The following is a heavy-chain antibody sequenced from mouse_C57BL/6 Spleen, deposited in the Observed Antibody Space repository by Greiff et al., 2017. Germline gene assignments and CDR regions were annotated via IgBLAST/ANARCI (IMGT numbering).Heavy chain of an antibody. J-gene: IGHJ4*01. CDR1: GYTFTRYW. CDR2: IYPGSGST. CDR3: ARGGTEAMDY. Sequence: QVQLQQPGAELVKPGASVKMSCKASGYTFTRYWITCVKQRPGQGLEWIGDIYPGSGSTNYNEKFTSKATLTVDTSSSTAYMQLSSLTSEDSAGDYGARGGTEAMDYWGQGTSVTVAS. V-gene: IGHV1-55*01.